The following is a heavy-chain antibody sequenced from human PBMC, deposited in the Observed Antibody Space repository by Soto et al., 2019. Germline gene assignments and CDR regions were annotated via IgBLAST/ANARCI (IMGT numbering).Heavy chain of an antibody. D-gene: IGHD3-9*01. CDR3: ARLGYRHYDILTGYYNLYYYYGMDV. CDR2: ISAYNGNT. V-gene: IGHV1-18*01. J-gene: IGHJ6*02. Sequence: ASVKVSCKASGYTFTSYGISWVRQAPGQGLGWMGWISAYNGNTNYAQKLQGRVTMTTDTSTSTAYMELRSLRSDDTAVYSCARLGYRHYDILTGYYNLYYYYGMDVWGQGTTVTVSS. CDR1: GYTFTSYG.